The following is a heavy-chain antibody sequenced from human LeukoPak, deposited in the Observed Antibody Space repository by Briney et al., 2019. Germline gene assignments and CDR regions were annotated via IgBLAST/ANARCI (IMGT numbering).Heavy chain of an antibody. V-gene: IGHV3-23*01. Sequence: GGSLRLSCAASGFTFSSYSMNWVRQAPGKGLEWVSAISGSGGSTYYADSVKGRFTISRDNSKNTLYLQMNSLRAEDTAVYYCAKDRLIVGATRSNWFDPWGQGTLVTVSS. CDR1: GFTFSSYS. J-gene: IGHJ5*02. CDR2: ISGSGGST. D-gene: IGHD1-26*01. CDR3: AKDRLIVGATRSNWFDP.